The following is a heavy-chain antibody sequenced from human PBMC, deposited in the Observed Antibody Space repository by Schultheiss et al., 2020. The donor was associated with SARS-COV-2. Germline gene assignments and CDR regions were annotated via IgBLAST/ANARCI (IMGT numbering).Heavy chain of an antibody. CDR2: INPYSGGT. V-gene: IGHV1-2*06. D-gene: IGHD2-2*01. CDR1: GYAFTAYY. Sequence: ASVKVSCKASGYAFTAYYIHWVRQAPGQGLEWMGRINPYSGGTNYAQKFQGRVTMTRDTSISTAYMELTSLRSDDTAVYYCAREGDCSITSCRGYYFYGIDVWGQGTTVTVSS. CDR3: AREGDCSITSCRGYYFYGIDV. J-gene: IGHJ6*02.